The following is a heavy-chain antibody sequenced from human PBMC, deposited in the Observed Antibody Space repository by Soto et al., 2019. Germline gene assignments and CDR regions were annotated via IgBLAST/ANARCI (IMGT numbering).Heavy chain of an antibody. Sequence: SEILSLTCAVYGGSFSGYYWSWIRQPPGKGLERIGEINHSGSTNYNSSLKSRVTISVDTSKNQFSLKLSSVTAADTAVYYCARHIPSVVVVAATRWFDPWGQGTLVTVSS. CDR1: GGSFSGYY. D-gene: IGHD2-15*01. CDR3: ARHIPSVVVVAATRWFDP. J-gene: IGHJ5*02. CDR2: INHSGST. V-gene: IGHV4-34*01.